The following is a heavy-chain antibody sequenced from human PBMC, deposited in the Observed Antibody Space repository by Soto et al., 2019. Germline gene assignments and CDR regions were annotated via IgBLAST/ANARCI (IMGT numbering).Heavy chain of an antibody. D-gene: IGHD2-15*01. Sequence: GGSLRLSCAASGFTFSSYWMSWVRQAPGIGLEWVANIKQDGSEKYFVDSVKGRFTISRDNAKNSLYLQMNSLRAEDTAVYYCVRGGYCSGFTCYVGVDYWGQGTVVTVSS. J-gene: IGHJ4*02. CDR1: GFTFSSYW. V-gene: IGHV3-7*04. CDR2: IKQDGSEK. CDR3: VRGGYCSGFTCYVGVDY.